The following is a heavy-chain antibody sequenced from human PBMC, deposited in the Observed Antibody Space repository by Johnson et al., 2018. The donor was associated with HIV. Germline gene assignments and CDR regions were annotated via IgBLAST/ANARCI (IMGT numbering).Heavy chain of an antibody. CDR2: IDWDGISA. CDR3: ARGRPWGWELRRDAFDI. CDR1: RFTFADYG. D-gene: IGHD3-16*01. Sequence: VQLVESGGGFVQPGRSLRLSCVASRFTFADYGMHWVRQPPGKGLEWVSFIDWDGISAYYADSVKGRFTISRDNAKKSLYLQMNSLRDEDTALYYCARGRPWGWELRRDAFDIWGQGTMVTVSS. J-gene: IGHJ3*02. V-gene: IGHV3-43D*03.